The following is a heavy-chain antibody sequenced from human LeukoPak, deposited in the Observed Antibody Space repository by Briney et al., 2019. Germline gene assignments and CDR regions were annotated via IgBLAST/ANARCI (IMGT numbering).Heavy chain of an antibody. V-gene: IGHV1-8*01. J-gene: IGHJ6*03. CDR1: GYTFTRYD. CDR3: ARLVRSGYDFWSGYYPYYMDV. CDR2: MNPNSGNT. D-gene: IGHD3-3*01. Sequence: ASVNVSCKASGYTFTRYDIIWVRQATGQGLEWMGWMNPNSGNTGYAQKFQGRVTMTRDTSISTAYMELSRLRSDDTAVYYCARLVRSGYDFWSGYYPYYMDVWGKGTTVTVSS.